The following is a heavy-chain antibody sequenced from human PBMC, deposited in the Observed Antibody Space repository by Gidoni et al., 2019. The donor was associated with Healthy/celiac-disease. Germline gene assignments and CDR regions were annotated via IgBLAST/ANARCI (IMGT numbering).Heavy chain of an antibody. CDR1: GGSFSGYY. CDR3: ARGSWIQLWLTFDY. D-gene: IGHD5-18*01. Sequence: QVQLQQWGAGLLKPSETLSLTCAVYGGSFSGYYWSWIRQPPGQGLEWIGEINHSGSTNYNPSLKSRVTISVDTSKNQFSLKLSSVTAADTAVYYCARGSWIQLWLTFDYWGQGTLVTVSS. V-gene: IGHV4-34*01. CDR2: INHSGST. J-gene: IGHJ4*02.